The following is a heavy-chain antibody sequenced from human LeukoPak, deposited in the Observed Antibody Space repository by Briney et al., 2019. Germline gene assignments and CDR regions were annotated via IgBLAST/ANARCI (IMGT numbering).Heavy chain of an antibody. J-gene: IGHJ6*03. V-gene: IGHV3-33*06. Sequence: GRSLRLSCAASGFTFSSYGMHWVRQAPGKGLEGVAVIWYDGSSKYYADSVKGRFTISRDNSKNTLYLQMNSLRAEDTAVYYCAKATGGGYYYYMDVWGKGTTVTVSS. CDR3: AKATGGGYYYYMDV. CDR1: GFTFSSYG. CDR2: IWYDGSSK. D-gene: IGHD7-27*01.